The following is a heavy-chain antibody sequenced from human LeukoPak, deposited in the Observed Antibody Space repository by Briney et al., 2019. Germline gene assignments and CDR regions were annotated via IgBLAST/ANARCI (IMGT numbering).Heavy chain of an antibody. D-gene: IGHD6-19*01. CDR2: ISSSGSTI. CDR3: ASGQWLPSDAFDI. J-gene: IGHJ3*02. CDR1: GFTFSDYY. V-gene: IGHV3-11*04. Sequence: GGSLRLSCAASGFTFSDYYMSWIRQAPGKGLEWVSYISSSGSTIYYADSVKGRFTISRDNAKNSLYLQMNSLGAEDTAVYYCASGQWLPSDAFDIWGQGTMVTVSS.